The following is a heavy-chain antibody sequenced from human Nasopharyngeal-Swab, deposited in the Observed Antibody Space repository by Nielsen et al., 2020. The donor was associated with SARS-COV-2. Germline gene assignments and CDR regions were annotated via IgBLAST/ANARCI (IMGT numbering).Heavy chain of an antibody. V-gene: IGHV3-74*01. CDR2: INNDGSSS. CDR3: ARGGFQHAMDV. Sequence: GGSLRLSCAASGFTFSAYWMFWVRQVPGKGLVWVSRINNDGSSSNHAESVKGRFTISRDNAKNTLYLQMNSLRAEGTATYYCARGGFQHAMDVWGQGTPVTVSS. CDR1: GFTFSAYW. J-gene: IGHJ6*01. D-gene: IGHD2-2*01.